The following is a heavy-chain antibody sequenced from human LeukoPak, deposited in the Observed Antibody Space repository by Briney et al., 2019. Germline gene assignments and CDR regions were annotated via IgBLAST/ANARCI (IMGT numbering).Heavy chain of an antibody. V-gene: IGHV3-30*04. Sequence: QPGGSLRLSCAASGFTFAGYTMHRVRQAPGKGLEWATLITYDGSTKYYADSVKGRFTISRDNSKNRLYLQMDSLRGEDTAVYYCARDRSWHGLEYWGQGALVTVSS. CDR2: ITYDGSTK. D-gene: IGHD3-16*02. J-gene: IGHJ4*02. CDR3: ARDRSWHGLEY. CDR1: GFTFAGYT.